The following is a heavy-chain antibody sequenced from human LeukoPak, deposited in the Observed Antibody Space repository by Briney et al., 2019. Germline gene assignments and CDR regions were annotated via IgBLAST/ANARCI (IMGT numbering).Heavy chain of an antibody. V-gene: IGHV3-23*01. Sequence: GGSLRLSCAASGFTFSSYSMNWVRQAPGKGLEWVSAISGSGGSTYYADSVKGRFTISRDNSKNTLYLQMNSLRAEDTAVYYCAKVSGIAAAGIAVGYFDYWGQETLVTVSS. CDR2: ISGSGGST. D-gene: IGHD6-13*01. J-gene: IGHJ4*02. CDR3: AKVSGIAAAGIAVGYFDY. CDR1: GFTFSSYS.